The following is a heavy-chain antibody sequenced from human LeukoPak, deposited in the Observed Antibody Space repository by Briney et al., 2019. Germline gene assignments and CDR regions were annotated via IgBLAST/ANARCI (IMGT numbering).Heavy chain of an antibody. D-gene: IGHD7-27*01. CDR3: AKDGGLWVSAHWGDS. CDR1: GFTFSSYT. V-gene: IGHV3-23*01. Sequence: GGSLRLSCAASGFTFSSYTMSWVRQAPGKGLEWVSTITTSDGNTYYADSVKGRFTVSRDNSKNTMFLQMNSLRAEDTAVYYCAKDGGLWVSAHWGDSWGRGTLVTVSS. CDR2: ITTSDGNT. J-gene: IGHJ4*02.